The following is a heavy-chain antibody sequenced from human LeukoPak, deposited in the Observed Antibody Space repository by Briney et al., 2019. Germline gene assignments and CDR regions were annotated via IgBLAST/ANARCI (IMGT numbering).Heavy chain of an antibody. CDR1: GFTFSSYA. CDR3: ARGDYSNYDYYGMDV. CDR2: ISYDGSNK. Sequence: GGSLRLSCAASGFTFSSYAMHWVRQAPGQGLERVAVISYDGSNKYYADSVKGRFTISRDNSKNTLYLQMNSLRAEDTAVYYCARGDYSNYDYYGMDVWGQGTTVTVSS. D-gene: IGHD4-11*01. J-gene: IGHJ6*02. V-gene: IGHV3-30-3*01.